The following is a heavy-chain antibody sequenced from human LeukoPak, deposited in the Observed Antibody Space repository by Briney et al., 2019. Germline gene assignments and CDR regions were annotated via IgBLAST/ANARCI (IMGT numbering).Heavy chain of an antibody. Sequence: GGSLRLSCAASGFTFSTYWMHWVRQAPGKGLVWVSRIDNGGSTTLYADSVRGRFIISRDNAKNTLYLQMNSLTAEDTALYYCAKDYTAMARGLDYWGQGTLVTVSS. V-gene: IGHV3-74*01. D-gene: IGHD5-18*01. CDR3: AKDYTAMARGLDY. CDR1: GFTFSTYW. J-gene: IGHJ4*02. CDR2: IDNGGSTT.